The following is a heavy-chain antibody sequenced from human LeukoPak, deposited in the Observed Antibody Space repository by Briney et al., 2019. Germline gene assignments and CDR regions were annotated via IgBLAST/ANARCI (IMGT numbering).Heavy chain of an antibody. J-gene: IGHJ5*02. D-gene: IGHD3-16*01. V-gene: IGHV4-61*01. Sequence: PSETLSLTCAVSGGSISSGRYSWSWIRQPPGKGLEWIGYFSYSGSTYYNPSLKSRVTISVDTSKNQFSLKLNSVTAADTAVYYCARESGSYLWRSWLNPWGQGTLVTVSS. CDR3: ARESGSYLWRSWLNP. CDR2: FSYSGST. CDR1: GGSISSGRYS.